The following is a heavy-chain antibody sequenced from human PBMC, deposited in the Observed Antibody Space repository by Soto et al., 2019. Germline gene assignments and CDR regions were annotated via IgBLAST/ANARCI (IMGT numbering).Heavy chain of an antibody. CDR3: ARGSIAVPKIYYYYYMDF. D-gene: IGHD6-6*01. CDR1: GYTFSTYA. J-gene: IGHJ6*03. Sequence: QVQLVQSGAEVKKPGASVKVSCKASGYTFSTYAMHWVRQAPGQRLEWMGWINAGNGNTKYSQKFQGRVTITRDTSASTAYMELSRLRSEGTAMYYCARGSIAVPKIYYYYYMDFWGKGTTVTVSS. CDR2: INAGNGNT. V-gene: IGHV1-3*01.